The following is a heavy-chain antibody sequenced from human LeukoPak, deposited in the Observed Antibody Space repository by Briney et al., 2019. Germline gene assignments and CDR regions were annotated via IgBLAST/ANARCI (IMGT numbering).Heavy chain of an antibody. CDR1: GFTFSDYY. Sequence: GGSLRLSCAASGFTFSDYYMNWIRQAPGKGLEWVSYISSSGSTIYYADSVKGRFTISRDNAKNSLYLQMNSLRAEDTAVYYCAREGGTLKYYYDSSGYCDYWGQGTLVTVSS. J-gene: IGHJ4*02. V-gene: IGHV3-11*01. CDR3: AREGGTLKYYYDSSGYCDY. CDR2: ISSSGSTI. D-gene: IGHD3-22*01.